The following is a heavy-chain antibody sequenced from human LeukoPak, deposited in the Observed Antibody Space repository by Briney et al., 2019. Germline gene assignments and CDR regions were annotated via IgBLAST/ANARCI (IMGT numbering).Heavy chain of an antibody. CDR1: GFTVSNKY. D-gene: IGHD6-13*01. V-gene: IGHV3-53*01. Sequence: GGSLRLSCTASGFTVSNKYMNWVRQAPGKGLEWVALIYSGGTTNYADSVKGRFTISRDNSKNTLYLQMTNVRVEDTAVYYCARDPPGIAASVSGGWGQGTLVTVSS. CDR2: IYSGGTT. J-gene: IGHJ4*02. CDR3: ARDPPGIAASVSGG.